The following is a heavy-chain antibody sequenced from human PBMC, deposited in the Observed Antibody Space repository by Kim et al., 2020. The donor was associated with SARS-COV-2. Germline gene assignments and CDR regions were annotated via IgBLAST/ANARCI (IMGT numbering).Heavy chain of an antibody. V-gene: IGHV3-21*01. Sequence: IYSADSVRDLYTSTNENEKNSLYLQMNSLRAEDTAVYYCARGPNYSPFDYWGQGTLVTVSS. J-gene: IGHJ4*02. D-gene: IGHD4-4*01. CDR3: ARGPNYSPFDY. CDR2: I.